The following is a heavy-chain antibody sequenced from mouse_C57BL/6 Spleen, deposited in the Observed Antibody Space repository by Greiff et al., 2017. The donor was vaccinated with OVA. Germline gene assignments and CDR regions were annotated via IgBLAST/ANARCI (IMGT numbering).Heavy chain of an antibody. Sequence: QVHVKQSGAELVRPGTSVKLSCKASGYTFTSYWMHWVKQRPGQGLEWIGVIDPSDSYTNYNQKFKGKATLTVDTTSSTAYMQLSSLASEDSAGYYGARGAAQARDYWGQGTTLTVSS. CDR2: IDPSDSYT. D-gene: IGHD3-2*02. J-gene: IGHJ2*01. CDR3: ARGAAQARDY. CDR1: GYTFTSYW. V-gene: IGHV1-59*01.